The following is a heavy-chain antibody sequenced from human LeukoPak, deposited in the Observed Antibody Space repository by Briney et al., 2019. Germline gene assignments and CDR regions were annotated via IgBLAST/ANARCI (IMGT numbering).Heavy chain of an antibody. J-gene: IGHJ6*02. CDR1: GGSVRSGSYY. D-gene: IGHD2-15*01. CDR2: IYYDGST. V-gene: IGHV4-61*01. Sequence: SETLSLTCTVSGGSVRSGSYYWSWIRQPPGKGLEWIGYIYYDGSTHYNPSLKSRVTVSADPSKNQFSLKMISVTAADTAIYYCTRDRYCSDGSCHRYYYGMDVWGQGTTVTVSS. CDR3: TRDRYCSDGSCHRYYYGMDV.